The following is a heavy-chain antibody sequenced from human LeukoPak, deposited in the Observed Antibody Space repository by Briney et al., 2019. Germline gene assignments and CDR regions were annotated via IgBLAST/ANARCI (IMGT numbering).Heavy chain of an antibody. CDR2: IWYDGSKT. CDR3: AREPINLVVGVSYGLDV. Sequence: GGSLRLSCAASGFNFRSHAMHWVRQAPGKGLEWVALIWYDGSKTYYEDSMKGRVTISRDNARNTLYLQINNLRAQDTAVYYCAREPINLVVGVSYGLDVWGLGTAVTVSS. J-gene: IGHJ6*02. D-gene: IGHD2-15*01. CDR1: GFNFRSHA. V-gene: IGHV3-33*01.